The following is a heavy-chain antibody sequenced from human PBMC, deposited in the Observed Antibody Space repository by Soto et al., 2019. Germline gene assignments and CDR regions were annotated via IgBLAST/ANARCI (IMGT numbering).Heavy chain of an antibody. V-gene: IGHV1-18*01. D-gene: IGHD2-15*01. CDR2: ISGYKGDT. CDR1: GDTFISSG. Sequence: VQSGAEVKKPGASVKVSCKASGDTFISSGISWVRQAPGQGLEWMGWISGYKGDTHYEQKFQGSVTLTTDTSTSTAYMELRSLTPGDTAIYYCARIEYCSGGTCYSAFDIWGQGTLVTVSS. J-gene: IGHJ3*02. CDR3: ARIEYCSGGTCYSAFDI.